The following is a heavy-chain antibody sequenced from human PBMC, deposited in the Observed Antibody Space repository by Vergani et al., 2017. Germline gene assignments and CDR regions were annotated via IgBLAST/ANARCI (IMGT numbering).Heavy chain of an antibody. CDR3: ARASGYSSSWFDY. V-gene: IGHV3-53*01. CDR2: IYSGGST. CDR1: GFTVSSNY. Sequence: EVQLVESGGGLVKPGGSLRLSCAASGFTVSSNYMSWVRQAPGKGLEWVSVIYSGGSTYYADSVKGRFTISRDNSKNTLYLRMNSLRAEDTAVYYCARASGYSSSWFDYWGQGTLVTVSS. D-gene: IGHD6-13*01. J-gene: IGHJ4*02.